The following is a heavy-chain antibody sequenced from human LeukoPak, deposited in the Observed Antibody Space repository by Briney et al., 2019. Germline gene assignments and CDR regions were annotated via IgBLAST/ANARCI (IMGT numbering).Heavy chain of an antibody. CDR2: IKSDGYEK. CDR3: ARGRYDSA. Sequence: PGGSLRLSCTAASGFTFSHLWMNWVRQAPGKGLEWVANIKSDGYEKYYADSVKGRFTISRDNARNSLYLQMDSLRAEDTGVYYCARGRYDSAWGQGKLVIVSS. J-gene: IGHJ5*02. CDR1: GFTFSHLW. D-gene: IGHD5-12*01. V-gene: IGHV3-7*01.